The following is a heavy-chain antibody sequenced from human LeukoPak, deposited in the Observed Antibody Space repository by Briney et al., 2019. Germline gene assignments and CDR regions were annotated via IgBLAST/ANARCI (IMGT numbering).Heavy chain of an antibody. CDR3: AKDIQLSA. V-gene: IGHV3-23*01. CDR2: IASSGRNT. D-gene: IGHD5-24*01. Sequence: GGSLTLSCAASGFTFSNYYMNWIRQAPGKGLEWVSLIASSGRNTYYTDSVRGRFTISRDNSKKTLSLQMNSLRVEDTAIYYCAKDIQLSAWGLGTMVTVSS. J-gene: IGHJ3*01. CDR1: GFTFSNYY.